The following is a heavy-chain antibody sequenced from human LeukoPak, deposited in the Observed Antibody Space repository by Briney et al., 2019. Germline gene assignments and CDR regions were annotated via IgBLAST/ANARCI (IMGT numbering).Heavy chain of an antibody. J-gene: IGHJ5*02. V-gene: IGHV3-33*01. CDR2: IWYDGSNK. D-gene: IGHD3-9*01. CDR3: ARDLGTTPTIFWS. CDR1: GFTFSSYG. Sequence: GGSLRLSCAASGFTFSSYGMHWVRQAPGKGLEWVAVIWYDGSNKYYADSVKGRFTISRDNSKNTLYLQMNSLRAEDTAVYYCARDLGTTPTIFWSWGQGTLVTVSS.